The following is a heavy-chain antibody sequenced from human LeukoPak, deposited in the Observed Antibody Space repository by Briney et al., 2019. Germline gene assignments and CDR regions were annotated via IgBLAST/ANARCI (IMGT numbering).Heavy chain of an antibody. V-gene: IGHV3-21*01. CDR1: ALTFSSYS. CDR2: SSSSSSYI. J-gene: IGHJ4*02. Sequence: GGSLSLSCPASALTFSSYSMNWVRQPPGKGLEWVSSSSSSSSYIYYADSVKGRFTISRDNAKNSLYLQMNSLRAEDTAVYYCARVGPSGYSYGHEDYWGEGTLVTVSS. D-gene: IGHD5-18*01. CDR3: ARVGPSGYSYGHEDY.